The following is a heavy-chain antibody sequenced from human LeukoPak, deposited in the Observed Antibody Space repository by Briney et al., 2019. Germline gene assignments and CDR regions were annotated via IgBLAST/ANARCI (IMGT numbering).Heavy chain of an antibody. Sequence: ASVTVSCKASGYTFNNFFISWVRQAPGQGLEWVGWISPHSHTTHYAEKFQGRVAMTTDTSTTTVYMELRSLRSDDTAVYFCARGQTMYYWGQGTPVTVSS. V-gene: IGHV1-18*01. J-gene: IGHJ4*02. CDR2: ISPHSHTT. CDR3: ARGQTMYY. D-gene: IGHD3-10*02. CDR1: GYTFNNFF.